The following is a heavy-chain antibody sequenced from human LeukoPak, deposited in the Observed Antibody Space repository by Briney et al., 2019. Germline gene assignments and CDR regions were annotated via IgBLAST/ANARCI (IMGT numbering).Heavy chain of an antibody. J-gene: IGHJ2*01. D-gene: IGHD3-9*01. CDR3: ARQYIDILTGYHRGELYWYFDL. CDR2: IYSSGST. CDR1: GGSLSSYY. Sequence: SETLSLTCTVSGGSLSSYYWSWVRQPAGKGLEWIGRIYSSGSTNYNPSLKSRGPISLETSKNQFSLKLSSVTAADTAVYYCARQYIDILTGYHRGELYWYFDLWGRGTLVTVSS. V-gene: IGHV4-4*07.